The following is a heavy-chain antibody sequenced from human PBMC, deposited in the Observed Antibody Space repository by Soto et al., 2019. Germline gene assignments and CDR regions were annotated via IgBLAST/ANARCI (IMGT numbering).Heavy chain of an antibody. CDR2: IIPIFGTA. Sequence: QVQLVQSGAEVKKPGSSVKVSCKASGGTFSSYAISWVRQAPGQGLEWMGGIIPIFGTANYAQKFQGRVTITADESPSTAYMELSSLRSEDTAVSYCARGRGYSYAGDFDYWGQGTLVTVSS. V-gene: IGHV1-69*12. J-gene: IGHJ4*02. D-gene: IGHD5-18*01. CDR1: GGTFSSYA. CDR3: ARGRGYSYAGDFDY.